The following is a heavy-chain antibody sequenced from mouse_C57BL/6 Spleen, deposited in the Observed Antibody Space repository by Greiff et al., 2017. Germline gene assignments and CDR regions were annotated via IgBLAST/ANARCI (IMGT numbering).Heavy chain of an antibody. CDR1: GYTFTSYW. CDR2: IDPSDSYT. D-gene: IGHD1-2*01. CDR3: ARYGDYAMGD. V-gene: IGHV1-69*01. Sequence: VQLQQPGAELVMPGASVKLSCKASGYTFTSYWMHWVKQRPGQGLEWIGEIDPSDSYTNYHPKFQGKSTLTVDKSSSTAYMQLSSLTSEDSAVYYCARYGDYAMGDWGQGTSVTVSS. J-gene: IGHJ4*01.